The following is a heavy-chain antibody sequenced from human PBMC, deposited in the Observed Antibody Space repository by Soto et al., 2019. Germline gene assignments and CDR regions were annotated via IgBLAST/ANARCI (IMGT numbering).Heavy chain of an antibody. CDR1: GYTFTSYD. Sequence: GASVKVSCKASGYTFTSYDINWVRQATGQGLEWMGWMNPNSGNTGYAQKFQGRVTMTRNTSISTAYMELSSLRSEDTAVYYYERCFGLVPAAKGYYYYYYMDVWGKGTTVTVSS. V-gene: IGHV1-8*01. D-gene: IGHD2-2*01. CDR3: ERCFGLVPAAKGYYYYYYMDV. J-gene: IGHJ6*03. CDR2: MNPNSGNT.